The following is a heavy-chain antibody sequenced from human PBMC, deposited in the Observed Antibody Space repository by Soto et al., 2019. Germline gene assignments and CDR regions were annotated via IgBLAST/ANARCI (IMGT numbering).Heavy chain of an antibody. J-gene: IGHJ5*02. D-gene: IGHD4-17*01. CDR3: ARDSDYGSNSGWLDP. Sequence: PGGSLRLSCAASGFTFTNYGLHWVRQAPGKGLEWVTVIWYDGSNKQYADSVKGRFTISRDDSKDTLYLQMNSLRAEDTAVYYCARDSDYGSNSGWLDPWGQGTLVTVSS. CDR2: IWYDGSNK. V-gene: IGHV3-33*01. CDR1: GFTFTNYG.